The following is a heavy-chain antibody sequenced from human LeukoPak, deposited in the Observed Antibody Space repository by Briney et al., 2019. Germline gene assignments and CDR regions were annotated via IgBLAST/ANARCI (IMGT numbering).Heavy chain of an antibody. V-gene: IGHV5-51*01. CDR2: IYPGDSDT. J-gene: IGHJ4*02. CDR3: ARISYYYDSSGYYYSYYFDY. Sequence: GESLKISCKGSGYSFTSYWIGWVRQMPGKGLEWMGIIYPGDSDTRYSPSFQGQVTISADKSISTAYLQWSSLKASDTAMYYCARISYYYDSSGYYYSYYFDYWGQGTLVNVSS. CDR1: GYSFTSYW. D-gene: IGHD3-22*01.